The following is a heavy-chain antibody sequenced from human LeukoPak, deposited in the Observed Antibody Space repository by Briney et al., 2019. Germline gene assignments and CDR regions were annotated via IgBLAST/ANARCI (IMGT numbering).Heavy chain of an antibody. Sequence: PGGSLRLSCTASGFTFRNFGMHWVRQAPGKGLVWVALIWYDGSNKYYGDSVKGRFTISRDNSKNTLYLQMNSLRDEDTAVYYCAREELEYYYESSGYDNWGQGTLVTVSS. D-gene: IGHD3-22*01. CDR1: GFTFRNFG. V-gene: IGHV3-33*01. J-gene: IGHJ4*02. CDR3: AREELEYYYESSGYDN. CDR2: IWYDGSNK.